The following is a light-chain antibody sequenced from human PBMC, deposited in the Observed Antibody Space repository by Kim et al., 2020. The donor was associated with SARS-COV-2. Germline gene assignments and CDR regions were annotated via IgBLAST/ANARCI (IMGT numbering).Light chain of an antibody. CDR3: HSRDSSSNHLGVI. V-gene: IGLV3-19*01. CDR2: GKN. J-gene: IGLJ2*01. Sequence: GKTVRITCQGDSLRSYYASWYQQKPGQAPILVIYGKNNRPSGIPDRFSGSSSGNTASLTITGAQAEDEADYYCHSRDSSSNHLGVIFGGGTKLTVL. CDR1: SLRSYY.